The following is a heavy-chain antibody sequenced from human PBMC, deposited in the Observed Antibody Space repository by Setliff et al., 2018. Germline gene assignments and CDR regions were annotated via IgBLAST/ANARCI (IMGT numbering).Heavy chain of an antibody. V-gene: IGHV3-23*01. CDR1: GFTFSSYA. D-gene: IGHD2-21*01. J-gene: IGHJ5*02. CDR2: ISGSGGST. CDR3: ARGGDYCGGECYIPPPDSS. Sequence: PGGSLRLSCAASGFTFSSYAMSWVRQAPGKGLEWVSAISGSGGSTYYADSVKGRFTISRDNSKNTLYLQMNSLRPEDTAVYYCARGGDYCGGECYIPPPDSSWGQGTLVTVSS.